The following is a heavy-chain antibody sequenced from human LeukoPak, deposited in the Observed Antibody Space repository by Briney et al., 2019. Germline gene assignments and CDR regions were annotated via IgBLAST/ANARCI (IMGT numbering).Heavy chain of an antibody. CDR1: GFIFSSYA. V-gene: IGHV3-23*01. D-gene: IGHD2-8*01. CDR3: AKDRSCINDACHGDFDY. J-gene: IGHJ4*02. Sequence: GGPLRLSCAAPGFIFSSYAMSWPRQAPGKGLEGGSTISGSGGSTYYADSVKGRFTISRDNSKNTVYLQMNSLRAEDTAVYYCAKDRSCINDACHGDFDYWGQGTLVTVSS. CDR2: ISGSGGST.